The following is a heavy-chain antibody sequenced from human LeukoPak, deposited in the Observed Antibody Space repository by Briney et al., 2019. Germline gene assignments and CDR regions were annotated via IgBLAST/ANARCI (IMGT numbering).Heavy chain of an antibody. D-gene: IGHD6-13*01. CDR3: ARAGTAGSVDY. V-gene: IGHV3-7*01. CDR1: GFSFRNYW. J-gene: IGHJ4*02. CDR2: INPDGSEK. Sequence: GGSLRLSCAASGFSFRNYWMSWVRQAPGKGLEWVANINPDGSEKYYVDSVKGRFTISRDNAKNSLCLQMDSLRAEDTAVCYCARAGTAGSVDYWGQGTLVTVSS.